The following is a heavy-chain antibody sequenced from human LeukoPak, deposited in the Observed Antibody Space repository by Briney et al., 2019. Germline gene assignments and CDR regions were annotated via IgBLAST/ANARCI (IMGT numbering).Heavy chain of an antibody. CDR1: GYTFNTYG. Sequence: AXVKVSCKASGYTFNTYGITWVRQAPGQGLEWMGWISGYNGKTKYAQKLQDRVNMTTDTSTSKAYMELSSLRSEDTAVYYCARASDRGMVGLFDHWGQGALVTVSS. D-gene: IGHD5-18*01. CDR3: ARASDRGMVGLFDH. CDR2: ISGYNGKT. V-gene: IGHV1-18*01. J-gene: IGHJ4*02.